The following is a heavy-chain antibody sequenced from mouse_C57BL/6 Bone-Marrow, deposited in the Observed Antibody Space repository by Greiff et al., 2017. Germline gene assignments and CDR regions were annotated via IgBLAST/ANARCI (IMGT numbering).Heavy chain of an antibody. Sequence: EVQLQESGPGLVKPSQSLSLTCSVTGYSITSGYYWNWIRQFPGNKLEWMGYISYDGSNNYNPSLKNRISITRDTSKNQFFLKLNSVTTEDTATYYCARRDYGIDYAMDYWGQGTSVTVSS. V-gene: IGHV3-6*01. CDR3: ARRDYGIDYAMDY. D-gene: IGHD2-1*01. J-gene: IGHJ4*01. CDR2: ISYDGSN. CDR1: GYSITSGYY.